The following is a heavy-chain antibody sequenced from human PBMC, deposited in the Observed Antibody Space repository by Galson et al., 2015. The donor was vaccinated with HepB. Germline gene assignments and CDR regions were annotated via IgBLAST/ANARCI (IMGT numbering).Heavy chain of an antibody. CDR3: ARGEEPVAFDY. J-gene: IGHJ4*02. CDR2: ISYDGSNK. Sequence: SLRLSCAASGFTFSSYAMHWVRQAPGKGLEWVAVISYDGSNKYYADSVKGRFTISRDNSKNTLYLQMNSLRAEDTAVYYCARGEEPVAFDYWGQGTLVTVSS. CDR1: GFTFSSYA. D-gene: IGHD1-14*01. V-gene: IGHV3-30-3*01.